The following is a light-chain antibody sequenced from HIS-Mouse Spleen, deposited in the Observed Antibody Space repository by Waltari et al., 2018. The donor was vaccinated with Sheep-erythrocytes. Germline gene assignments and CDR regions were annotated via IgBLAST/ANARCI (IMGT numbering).Light chain of an antibody. CDR1: RCDVGGYTY. J-gene: IGLJ1*01. CDR2: DVS. Sequence: QSALTQHPSVFASPGLPATVPCTGTRCDVGGYTYLSRYQQHPGKAPKLMISDVSKRPSGVPERFSCSKSGNTASLTISGLQAEDEADYCCCSYAGSYNHVFATGTKVTVL. V-gene: IGLV2-11*01. CDR3: CSYAGSYNHV.